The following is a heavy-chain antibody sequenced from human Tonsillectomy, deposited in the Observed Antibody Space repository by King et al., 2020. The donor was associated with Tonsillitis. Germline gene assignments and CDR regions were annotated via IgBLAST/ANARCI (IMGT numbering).Heavy chain of an antibody. D-gene: IGHD6-19*01. Sequence: VQLVESGGTLVQPGGSLRLSCAASGFTFSDHYMDWVRQAPGKGLEWVGRTRNKGNSYTTEYAASVKGRFTISRDVSNNSLYLQMNSLKTEDTAVYYCARAGTYSSGWSVPDYWGQGTLVTVSS. CDR1: GFTFSDHY. CDR2: TRNKGNSYTT. CDR3: ARAGTYSSGWSVPDY. V-gene: IGHV3-72*01. J-gene: IGHJ4*02.